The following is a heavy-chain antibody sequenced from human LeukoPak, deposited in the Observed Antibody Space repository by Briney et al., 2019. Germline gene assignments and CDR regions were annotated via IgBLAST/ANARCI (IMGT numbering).Heavy chain of an antibody. V-gene: IGHV3-21*01. CDR3: VGPKD. Sequence: GGSLRLSCAASGFTFSSYTMSWVRQAPGKGLEWVSTITTSDGNTYYADSVKGRFTISRDNAKNSLYLQMNSLRAEDTAMYYCVGPKDWGQGTLVTVSS. CDR2: ITTSDGNT. CDR1: GFTFSSYT. J-gene: IGHJ4*02.